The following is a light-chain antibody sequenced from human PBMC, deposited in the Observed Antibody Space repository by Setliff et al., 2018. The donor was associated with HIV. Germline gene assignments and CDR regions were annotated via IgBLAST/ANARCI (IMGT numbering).Light chain of an antibody. J-gene: IGLJ2*01. CDR1: SSDVGGYNY. CDR2: DVS. Sequence: QSVLTQPASVSGSPGQSITISCTGTSSDVGGYNYVSWYQQHPGKAPKLMIYDVSKRPSGVSNRFSGSKSGNTASLTISGLQAEDEADYHCSSYTSSSTLKIFGGGTKVTV. V-gene: IGLV2-14*01. CDR3: SSYTSSSTLKI.